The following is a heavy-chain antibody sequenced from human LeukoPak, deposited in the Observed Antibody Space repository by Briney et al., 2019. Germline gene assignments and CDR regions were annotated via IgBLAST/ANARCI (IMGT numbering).Heavy chain of an antibody. V-gene: IGHV3-53*01. CDR3: AATTTYCSSTSCTSIPYDY. CDR2: VYSGGHT. Sequence: GGSLRLSCAASGLIVSNNYMSWVRQAPGKGLEWVSIVYSGGHTYYADSVKGRFTISRDNSKNTLYLQMNSLRAEDTAVYYCAATTTYCSSTSCTSIPYDYWGQGTLVTVSS. J-gene: IGHJ4*02. D-gene: IGHD2-2*01. CDR1: GLIVSNNY.